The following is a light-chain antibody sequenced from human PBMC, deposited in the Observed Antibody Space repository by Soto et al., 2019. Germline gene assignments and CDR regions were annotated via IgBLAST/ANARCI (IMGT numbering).Light chain of an antibody. V-gene: IGKV3-20*01. CDR3: QQYGSSGT. J-gene: IGKJ1*01. Sequence: IVLTQSPGTLSLSPGERATLSCRASQSVGSNYLAWYQQKPGQAPRILIFGASGRATGIPDRFSGSGSGTDFTLTISRLEPEDFAVYYCQQYGSSGTFGQGTKVDIK. CDR2: GAS. CDR1: QSVGSNY.